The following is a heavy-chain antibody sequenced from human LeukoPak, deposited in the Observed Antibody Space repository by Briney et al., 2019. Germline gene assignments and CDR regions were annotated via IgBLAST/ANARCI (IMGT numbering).Heavy chain of an antibody. CDR3: AKLGYSSGWYDFQIDAFDF. Sequence: GGSLRLSCAASGFSFSSYGTHWVRQAPGKGLEWVAVISYDGSNKFYADSVKGRFTISRDNSKNTLYLQMNSLRAEDTAVYYCAKLGYSSGWYDFQIDAFDFWGQGTMVTVSS. D-gene: IGHD6-19*01. CDR1: GFSFSSYG. J-gene: IGHJ3*01. V-gene: IGHV3-30*18. CDR2: ISYDGSNK.